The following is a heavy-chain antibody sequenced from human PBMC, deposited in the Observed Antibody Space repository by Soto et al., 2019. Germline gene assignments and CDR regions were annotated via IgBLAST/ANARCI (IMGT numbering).Heavy chain of an antibody. Sequence: QLQESGPGLLKPSQTLSLTCTVSGAAVSGGGQYWNWVRQLPGKGLEWIGNIYYIGSPDYNPSLKSRVTISLDTSKNQFSLKLISATAADTIVYYCARERVLGDGGGFDVWGQGTTVTVSS. J-gene: IGHJ6*02. D-gene: IGHD2-15*01. CDR3: ARERVLGDGGGFDV. CDR2: IYYIGSP. CDR1: GAAVSGGGQY. V-gene: IGHV4-31*03.